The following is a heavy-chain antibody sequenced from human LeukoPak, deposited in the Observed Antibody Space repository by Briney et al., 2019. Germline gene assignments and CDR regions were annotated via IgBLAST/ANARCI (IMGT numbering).Heavy chain of an antibody. CDR1: GYTFTSYG. CDR2: ISAYNGNT. CDR3: ARDLRIAVAGRVFDY. J-gene: IGHJ4*02. D-gene: IGHD6-19*01. V-gene: IGHV1-18*04. Sequence: GASVKVSCKASGYTFTSYGISWVRQAPGQGLEWMGWISAYNGNTNYAQKLQGRVTMTTDTSTSTAYMELRSLRSDDTAVYYCARDLRIAVAGRVFDYWGLGTLVTVSS.